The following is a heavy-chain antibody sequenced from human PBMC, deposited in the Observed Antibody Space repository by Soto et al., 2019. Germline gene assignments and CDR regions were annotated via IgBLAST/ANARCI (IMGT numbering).Heavy chain of an antibody. D-gene: IGHD2-21*02. Sequence: PSETLSLTCTVSGGSISGYYWSWIRQPPGKGLEWIGYMYNTGSTVYNPSFKSRVTISVDRSKNQFSLKLSSVTAADTAVYYCASTQYGGNSSGAFDIWGQGTMVT. CDR1: GGSISGYY. CDR2: MYNTGST. J-gene: IGHJ3*02. V-gene: IGHV4-59*12. CDR3: ASTQYGGNSSGAFDI.